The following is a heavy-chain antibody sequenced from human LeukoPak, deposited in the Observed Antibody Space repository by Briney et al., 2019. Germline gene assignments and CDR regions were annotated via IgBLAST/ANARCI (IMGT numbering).Heavy chain of an antibody. J-gene: IGHJ4*02. Sequence: GGSLRLSCAASGITFSTYAMNWVRQAPGKGLEWVSVISGSAASTSYADSVKGRFTISRDNSRNTLYLQMNSLRAEDTAVYYCARGDSSGPTYYFDYWGQGTLVTVSS. CDR3: ARGDSSGPTYYFDY. CDR1: GITFSTYA. V-gene: IGHV3-23*01. D-gene: IGHD3-22*01. CDR2: ISGSAAST.